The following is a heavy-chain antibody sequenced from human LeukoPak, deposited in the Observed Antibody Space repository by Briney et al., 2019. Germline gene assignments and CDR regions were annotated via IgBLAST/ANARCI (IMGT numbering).Heavy chain of an antibody. J-gene: IGHJ5*02. CDR1: GFTITSYA. Sequence: PGGSLRLSCVASGFTITSYAMSWVRQAPGKGLEWVSVINASGGETFYVDSVKGRFTISRDNSKNTLYLQMNSLRAEDTAVYYCAKETGSSWYGPYNWFDPWGQGTLVTVSS. V-gene: IGHV3-23*01. D-gene: IGHD6-13*01. CDR2: INASGGET. CDR3: AKETGSSWYGPYNWFDP.